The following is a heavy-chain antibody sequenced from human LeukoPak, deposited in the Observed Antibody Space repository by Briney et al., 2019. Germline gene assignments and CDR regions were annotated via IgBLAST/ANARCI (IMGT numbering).Heavy chain of an antibody. CDR3: ARRDGYTHAFDI. D-gene: IGHD5-24*01. V-gene: IGHV4-38-2*02. CDR2: IYYRRTT. J-gene: IGHJ3*02. Sequence: KPSETLSLTCTVSGYSISSGYDWGWIRQPPGKGLEWIGSIYYRRTTYYNPSLKSRVTISVDTSKNQFSLKLSSVTAADTAVYYCARRDGYTHAFDIWGQGTMVTVSS. CDR1: GYSISSGYD.